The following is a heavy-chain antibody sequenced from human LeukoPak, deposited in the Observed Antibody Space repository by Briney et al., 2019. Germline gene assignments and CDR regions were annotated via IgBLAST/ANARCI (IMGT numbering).Heavy chain of an antibody. Sequence: SSVKVSCKASGYTFTGYYMYWVQQAPGQGLEWIGRINPNSGGTNYAQKLQGRVTMTRDTSISTAYMELRRLRSDDTAVYYCERVGDIYGDFWSGYNPYYFDYWGQGTLVTVSS. CDR1: GYTFTGYY. CDR3: ERVGDIYGDFWSGYNPYYFDY. D-gene: IGHD3-3*01. J-gene: IGHJ4*02. CDR2: INPNSGGT. V-gene: IGHV1-2*06.